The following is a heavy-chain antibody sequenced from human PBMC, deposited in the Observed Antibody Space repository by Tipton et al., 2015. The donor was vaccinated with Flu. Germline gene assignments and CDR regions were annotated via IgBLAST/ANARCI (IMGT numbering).Heavy chain of an antibody. CDR2: ISGGGGST. Sequence: SLRLSCAASGFTFSSYAMTWVRQAPGKGLEWVSAISGGGGSTYYADSVKGRFTISRDNSRNTLYLQMNSLGAEDTAMYYCAKGYTSSSFRWFDPWGQGTLVTVSS. CDR1: GFTFSSYA. V-gene: IGHV3-23*01. J-gene: IGHJ5*02. CDR3: AKGYTSSSFRWFDP. D-gene: IGHD6-6*01.